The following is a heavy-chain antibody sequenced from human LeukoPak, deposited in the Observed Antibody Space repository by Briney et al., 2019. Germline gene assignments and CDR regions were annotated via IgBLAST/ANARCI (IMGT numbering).Heavy chain of an antibody. CDR1: GGSISSYY. D-gene: IGHD1-26*01. V-gene: IGHV4-59*01. Sequence: SETLSLTCTVSGGSISSYYWSWIRQPPGKGLEWIGFIYYSGSTNYNPSLKSRVTISVDTSKNQFSLKLSSVTAADTAVYYCARAPYRYYFDYWGQGILVTVSS. CDR3: ARAPYRYYFDY. J-gene: IGHJ4*02. CDR2: IYYSGST.